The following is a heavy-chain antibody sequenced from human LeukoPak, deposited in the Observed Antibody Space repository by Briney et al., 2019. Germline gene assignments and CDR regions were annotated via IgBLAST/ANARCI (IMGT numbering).Heavy chain of an antibody. CDR3: ARQGNSYSSSWYVPNYYYYYYMDV. CDR1: GGSISSSSYY. J-gene: IGHJ6*03. CDR2: IYYSGST. D-gene: IGHD6-13*01. V-gene: IGHV4-39*07. Sequence: SETLSLTCTVSGGSISSSSYYWGWIRQPPGKGLEWIGSIYYSGSTYYNPSLKSRVTISVDTSKNQFSLKLSSVTAADTAVYYCARQGNSYSSSWYVPNYYYYYYMDVWGKGTTVTISS.